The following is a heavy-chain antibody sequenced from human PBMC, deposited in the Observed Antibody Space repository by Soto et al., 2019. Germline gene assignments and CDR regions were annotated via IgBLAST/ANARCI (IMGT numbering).Heavy chain of an antibody. CDR1: GHTFNTYS. V-gene: IGHV1-18*01. D-gene: IGHD5-18*01. Sequence: ASVKVSCKASGHTFNTYSISWVRQAPGQGLEWMGWISGYNGDTHYAQKFQGRVTMTTDTSTSTAYMELRSLRSDDTAMYYCARXNVLSYVDTTMVDYFDYWGQGTLVTVSS. J-gene: IGHJ4*02. CDR3: ARXNVLSYVDTTMVDYFDY. CDR2: ISGYNGDT.